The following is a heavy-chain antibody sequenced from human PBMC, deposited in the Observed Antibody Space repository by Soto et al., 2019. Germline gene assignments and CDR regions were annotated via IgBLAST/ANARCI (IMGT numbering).Heavy chain of an antibody. D-gene: IGHD2-8*01. CDR3: ARPIYCTNGVCSPLDY. CDR1: GYGFTSYW. V-gene: IGHV5-51*01. CDR2: IYPGDSDT. J-gene: IGHJ4*02. Sequence: RESLNISCRGSGYGFTSYWIGGVRQMPGKGLEWMGIIYPGDSDTRYSPSFQGQVTISADKSISTAYLQRSSLKASDTAMYYCARPIYCTNGVCSPLDYWGQGTLVTVSS.